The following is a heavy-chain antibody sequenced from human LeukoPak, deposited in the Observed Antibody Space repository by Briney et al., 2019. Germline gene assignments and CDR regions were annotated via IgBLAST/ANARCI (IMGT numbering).Heavy chain of an antibody. Sequence: QTGGSLRLSCAASGFTVSSNYMSWVRQAPGKGLEWVSTAGHSFGTTYYADSVKGRFIISRDDSKNTVSLQMSSLRAEDTAIYYCVPHPGGNFPGFASWGQGTLVTVSS. CDR2: GHSFGTT. V-gene: IGHV3-53*01. CDR3: VPHPGGNFPGFAS. J-gene: IGHJ4*02. CDR1: GFTVSSNY. D-gene: IGHD1-26*01.